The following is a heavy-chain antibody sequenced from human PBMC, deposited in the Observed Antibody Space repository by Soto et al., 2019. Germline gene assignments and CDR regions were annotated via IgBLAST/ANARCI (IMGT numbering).Heavy chain of an antibody. V-gene: IGHV1-69*13. J-gene: IGHJ4*02. CDR1: GGTFSSYA. CDR3: ARGLNAVTLYFDY. CDR2: IIPIFGTA. Sequence: SVKVACKASGGTFSSYASSWVRQAPGQGLEWMGGIIPIFGTANYAQKFQGRVTITADESTSTAYMELSSLRSEDTAVYYCARGLNAVTLYFDYWGQGTLVTVSS. D-gene: IGHD4-17*01.